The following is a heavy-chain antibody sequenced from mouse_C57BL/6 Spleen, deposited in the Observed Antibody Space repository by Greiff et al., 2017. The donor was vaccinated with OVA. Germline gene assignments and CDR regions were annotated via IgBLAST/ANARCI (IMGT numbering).Heavy chain of an antibody. CDR1: GYSFTGYY. CDR2: INPSTGGT. J-gene: IGHJ2*01. CDR3: ARKEDYYGSSYFDY. V-gene: IGHV1-42*01. Sequence: EVQLQQSGPELVKPGASVKISCKASGYSFTGYYMNWVKQSPEKSLEWIGEINPSTGGTTYNQKFKAKATLTVDKSSSTAYMQLKSLTSEDSAVYYCARKEDYYGSSYFDYWGQGTTLTVSS. D-gene: IGHD1-1*01.